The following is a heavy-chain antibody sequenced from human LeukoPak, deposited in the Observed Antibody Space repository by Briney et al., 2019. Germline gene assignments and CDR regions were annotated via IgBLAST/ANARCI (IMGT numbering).Heavy chain of an antibody. D-gene: IGHD2-8*02. CDR3: TRPGYCTDTSCEGLDY. Sequence: GSVKVSCKPSGYTFTDYYIHWVRQAPGQGPEWMGWINPNSGGSSSAQKFQGRVTMTWDTSISTAYMELSSLTSDDTAVYYCTRPGYCTDTSCEGLDYWGQGTLVTVSS. J-gene: IGHJ4*02. CDR2: INPNSGGS. CDR1: GYTFTDYY. V-gene: IGHV1-2*02.